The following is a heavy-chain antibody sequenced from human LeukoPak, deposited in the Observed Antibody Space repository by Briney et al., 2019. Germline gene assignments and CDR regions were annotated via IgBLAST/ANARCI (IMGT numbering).Heavy chain of an antibody. CDR2: ISWNSGSA. CDR1: GFTFDDYA. D-gene: IGHD6-19*01. Sequence: PGRSLRLSCAASGFTFDDYAMHWVRHAPGKGLEWVSGISWNSGSAGYADSVKGRFTISRDNAKNSLYLQMNSLRAEDTALYYCAKATQPGYSSGWYHYWGQGTLVTVSS. CDR3: AKATQPGYSSGWYHY. V-gene: IGHV3-9*01. J-gene: IGHJ4*02.